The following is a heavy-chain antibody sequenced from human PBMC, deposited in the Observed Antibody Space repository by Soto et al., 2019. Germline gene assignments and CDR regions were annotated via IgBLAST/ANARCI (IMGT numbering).Heavy chain of an antibody. CDR2: IYSGGST. CDR1: GVTVSSNY. J-gene: IGHJ4*02. D-gene: IGHD2-21*02. V-gene: IGHV3-66*04. CDR3: ARQGNNYCGGYCGY. Sequence: EVQLVESGGGLVKPGGSLRLSCAASGVTVSSNYMSWVRQAPGKGLEWVSVIYSGGSTYYADSVKGRFTISRDNSKNTLYLQMNSLRAEDTAVYYCARQGNNYCGGYCGYWGQGTLVTVSS.